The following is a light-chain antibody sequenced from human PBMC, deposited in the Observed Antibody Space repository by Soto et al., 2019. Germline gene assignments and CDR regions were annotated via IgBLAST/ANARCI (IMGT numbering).Light chain of an antibody. CDR1: QSVSSSY. Sequence: EIVLTQSPGTLSLSPGERATLSCRASQSVSSSYLAWYQQKPAQAPRLLIYGASSRATGIPDRFSGSGSGPAFTLTISRLEPKDFAVYYGQQYGSSPWTFGQGTKVDIK. J-gene: IGKJ1*01. V-gene: IGKV3-20*01. CDR3: QQYGSSPWT. CDR2: GAS.